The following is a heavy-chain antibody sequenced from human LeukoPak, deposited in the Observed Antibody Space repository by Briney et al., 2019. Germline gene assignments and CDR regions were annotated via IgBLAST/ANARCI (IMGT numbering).Heavy chain of an antibody. D-gene: IGHD6-13*01. J-gene: IGHJ4*02. Sequence: GTSVQVSCKASGYTFTGYYMHWVRQAPGQGLEWMGRINPNSGGTNYAQKFQGRVTMTRDTSISTAYMELSRLRSDDTAVYYCARYSSSWYGGYDYWGQGTLVTVSS. V-gene: IGHV1-2*06. CDR1: GYTFTGYY. CDR2: INPNSGGT. CDR3: ARYSSSWYGGYDY.